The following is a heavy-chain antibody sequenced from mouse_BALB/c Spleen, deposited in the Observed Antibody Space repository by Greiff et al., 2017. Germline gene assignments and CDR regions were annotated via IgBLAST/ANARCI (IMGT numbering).Heavy chain of an antibody. J-gene: IGHJ1*01. CDR3: ARTGAVDWYFDV. D-gene: IGHD1-1*01. CDR2: IWSGGST. CDR1: GFSLTSYG. V-gene: IGHV2-2*02. Sequence: VQLQESGPGLVQPSQSLSITCTVSGFSLTSYGVHWVRQSPGKGLEWLGVIWSGGSTDYNAAFISRLSISKDNSKSQVFFKMNSLQANDTAIYYCARTGAVDWYFDVWGAGTTVTVSS.